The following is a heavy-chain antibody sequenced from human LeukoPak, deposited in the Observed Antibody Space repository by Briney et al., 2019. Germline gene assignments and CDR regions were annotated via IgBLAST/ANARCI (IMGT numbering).Heavy chain of an antibody. D-gene: IGHD6-19*01. CDR3: VRDRGGSGWYYFDY. CDR1: GFSFNLYA. CDR2: LSYNGSNE. Sequence: PGRSLRLSCAASGFSFNLYAMHWVRQAPGTGLEWVAGLSYNGSNEFYADSVKGRFTISRDNSRNTLHLQMNSLGAEDTAVYYCVRDRGGSGWYYFDYWGQGTLVSVSS. J-gene: IGHJ4*02. V-gene: IGHV3-30-3*01.